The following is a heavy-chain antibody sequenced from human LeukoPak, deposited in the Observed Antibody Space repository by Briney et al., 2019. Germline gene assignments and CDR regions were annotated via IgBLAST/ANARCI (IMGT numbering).Heavy chain of an antibody. CDR1: GFTFSSYA. CDR3: ARDNGHRRLEAAGLGY. V-gene: IGHV3-23*01. CDR2: ISGSGGST. D-gene: IGHD6-13*01. Sequence: GGSLRLSCAASGFTFSSYAMSWVRQAPGKGLEWVSAISGSGGSTYYADSVKGRFTISRDNSKNTLYLQMNSLRAEDTAVYYCARDNGHRRLEAAGLGYWGQGTLVTVSS. J-gene: IGHJ4*02.